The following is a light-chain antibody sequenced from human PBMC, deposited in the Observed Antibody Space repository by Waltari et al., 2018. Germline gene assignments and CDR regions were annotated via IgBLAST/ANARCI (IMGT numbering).Light chain of an antibody. V-gene: IGKV1-33*01. J-gene: IGKJ5*01. Sequence: DIQMTQSPSSLSASVGDRVTISCQASQDIRNYLNWYQHKPGKDPKLLIYDASNLKTGVPSSFTGIGSGTNFTFTINSLQPEDIATYYCQQSGTFGQGTRLEIK. CDR3: QQSGT. CDR2: DAS. CDR1: QDIRNY.